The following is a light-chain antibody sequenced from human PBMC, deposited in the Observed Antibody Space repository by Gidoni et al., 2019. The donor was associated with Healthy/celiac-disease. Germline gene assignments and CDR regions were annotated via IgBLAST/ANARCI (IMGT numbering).Light chain of an antibody. CDR1: QSVSSN. V-gene: IGKV3-15*01. CDR3: QQYNNWPPYT. CDR2: GAS. J-gene: IGKJ2*01. Sequence: EIVMTQSPATLSVSPGESATLSCRASQSVSSNLAWYQQKPGQAPRLLIYGASTRAHGIPARFSGSGSGTEFTLTISSLQSEDFAVYYCQQYNNWPPYTFGQGTKLEIK.